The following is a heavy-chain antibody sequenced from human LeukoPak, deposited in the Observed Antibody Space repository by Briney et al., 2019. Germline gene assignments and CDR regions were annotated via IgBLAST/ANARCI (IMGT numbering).Heavy chain of an antibody. Sequence: PGGSLRLSCAASGFTFDDYAMHWVRQASGKGLEWVSGISWNSGSIGYADSVKGRFTISRDNAKNSLYLQMNSLRAEDTALYYCAKDIVASTMTNWFDPWGQGTLVTVSS. J-gene: IGHJ5*02. D-gene: IGHD3-22*01. V-gene: IGHV3-9*01. CDR3: AKDIVASTMTNWFDP. CDR2: ISWNSGSI. CDR1: GFTFDDYA.